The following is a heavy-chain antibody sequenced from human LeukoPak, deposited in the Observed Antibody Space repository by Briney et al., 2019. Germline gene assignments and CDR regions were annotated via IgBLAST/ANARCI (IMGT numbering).Heavy chain of an antibody. Sequence: SETLSLTCTVSGGSIGSSSSYWGWIRQPPGKGPEWIGSIYYSGSTYYNPSLKSRVTISVDTSKNQFSLRLSSVTAADTAVYYCARHNTRKPLWLPVFFDYWGQGTLVTVSS. J-gene: IGHJ4*02. CDR2: IYYSGST. V-gene: IGHV4-39*01. CDR3: ARHNTRKPLWLPVFFDY. D-gene: IGHD5-18*01. CDR1: GGSIGSSSSY.